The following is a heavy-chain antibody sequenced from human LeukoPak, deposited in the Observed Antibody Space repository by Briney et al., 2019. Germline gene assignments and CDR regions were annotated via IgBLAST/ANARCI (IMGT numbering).Heavy chain of an antibody. CDR3: ARDPGDSNYVFVG. Sequence: GGSLRLSCAASEFTFSTYWMHWVRQAPGKGLVWVSRISSDGRSTSYADSVKGRFTISRDNAKTTLYLQMNSLRAEDTAVYYCARDPGDSNYVFVGWGQGTLVTVSS. D-gene: IGHD4-11*01. V-gene: IGHV3-74*01. CDR1: EFTFSTYW. CDR2: ISSDGRST. J-gene: IGHJ4*02.